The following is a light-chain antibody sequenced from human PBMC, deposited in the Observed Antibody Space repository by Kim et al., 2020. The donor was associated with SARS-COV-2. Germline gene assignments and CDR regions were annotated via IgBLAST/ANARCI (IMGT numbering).Light chain of an antibody. CDR1: QSVSSN. V-gene: IGKV3-15*01. Sequence: PGERATLPCRASQSVSSNLAWYQQKPGQAPRLLIYGASTRATGIPARFSGSGSGTEFTLTISSLQSEDFAVYYCQQYNNWPPLTFGGGTKVDIK. CDR3: QQYNNWPPLT. CDR2: GAS. J-gene: IGKJ4*01.